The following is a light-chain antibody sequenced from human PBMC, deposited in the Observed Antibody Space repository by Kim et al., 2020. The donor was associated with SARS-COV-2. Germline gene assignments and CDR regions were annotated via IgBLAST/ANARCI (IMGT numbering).Light chain of an antibody. CDR1: SDINVNTYN. V-gene: IGLV5-39*01. CDR3: AIWYSNTWV. J-gene: IGLJ3*02. Sequence: FTCTLRSDINVNTYNIYWYQQKPGSLPHYLLRFKSASKNQQGSGVPSRFSGSKDASTNAGLLLISGLQSEDEADYYCAIWYSNTWVFGGGTQLTVL. CDR2: FKSASKN.